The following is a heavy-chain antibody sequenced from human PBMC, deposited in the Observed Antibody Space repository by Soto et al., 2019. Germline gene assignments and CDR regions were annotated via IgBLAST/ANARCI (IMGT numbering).Heavy chain of an antibody. CDR3: ARTVALSGGGRHYMDV. V-gene: IGHV4-59*01. J-gene: IGHJ6*03. CDR2: IYYSGST. D-gene: IGHD1-26*01. Sequence: QVQLQESGPGLVKPSETLSLACTVSGGSISSYHWSWIRQPPGKGLEWIGLIYYSGSTNYNSSLTSRGTISIDTSKNRFSLQLTSVTSADAGVYYWARTVALSGGGRHYMDVWGKGTTVTVSS. CDR1: GGSISSYH.